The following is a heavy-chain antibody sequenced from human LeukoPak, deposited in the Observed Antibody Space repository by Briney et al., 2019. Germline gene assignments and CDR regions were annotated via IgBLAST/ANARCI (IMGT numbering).Heavy chain of an antibody. CDR2: ITTSGGST. J-gene: IGHJ4*02. V-gene: IGHV3-23*01. Sequence: GGSLRLSCAASGFTFSSYAMCWVRQAPGKGLEWVSFITTSGGSTSYADSVKGRFTISRDNPRNTLYMQMNSLRDEDTAVYYCAIMHGYYDGSGYWVQWGQGALVTVSS. CDR3: AIMHGYYDGSGYWVQ. CDR1: GFTFSSYA. D-gene: IGHD3-22*01.